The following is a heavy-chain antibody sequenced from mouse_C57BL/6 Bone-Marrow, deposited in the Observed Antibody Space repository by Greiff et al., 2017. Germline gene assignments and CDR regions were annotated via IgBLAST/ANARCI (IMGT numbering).Heavy chain of an antibody. D-gene: IGHD4-1*01. CDR1: GYTFTSYW. J-gene: IGHJ1*03. CDR2: IDPSDSYT. V-gene: IGHV1-50*01. Sequence: QVQLQQPGAELVKPGASVKLSCKASGYTFTSYWMQWVKQRPGQGLEWIGEIDPSDSYTNYNQKFKGKATLTVDPSSSTTYMQLSSLTSEDSAVXYCETGGGYFDVWGTGTTVTVSA. CDR3: ETGGGYFDV.